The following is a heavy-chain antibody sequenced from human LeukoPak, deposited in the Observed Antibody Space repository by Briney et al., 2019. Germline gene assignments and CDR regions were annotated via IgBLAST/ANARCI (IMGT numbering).Heavy chain of an antibody. J-gene: IGHJ4*02. CDR2: ISSNGGST. CDR3: AKDQGWNYFDY. CDR1: GFTFSIYA. V-gene: IGHV3-64*04. D-gene: IGHD2-15*01. Sequence: GGSLRLSCSVSGFTFSIYAMHWVRQAPGKGLEYVSAISSNGGSTYYAGSVKGRFTISRDNSKNTLYLQMNSLRAEDTAVYYCAKDQGWNYFDYWGQGTLVTVSS.